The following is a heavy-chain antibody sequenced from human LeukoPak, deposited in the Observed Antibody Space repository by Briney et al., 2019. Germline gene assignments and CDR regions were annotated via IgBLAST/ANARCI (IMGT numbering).Heavy chain of an antibody. Sequence: SRTLSLTCTVSGASISSNFYYWGWIRQPPGKGLEWIGNIYHSGNTHYNPSLKSRVTISVDTSKNQFSLNLNSATAADTAVYYCARWEMTTVTFDFWGQGTLVTVSS. CDR2: IYHSGNT. CDR1: GASISSNFYY. V-gene: IGHV4-39*01. CDR3: ARWEMTTVTFDF. J-gene: IGHJ4*02. D-gene: IGHD5-24*01.